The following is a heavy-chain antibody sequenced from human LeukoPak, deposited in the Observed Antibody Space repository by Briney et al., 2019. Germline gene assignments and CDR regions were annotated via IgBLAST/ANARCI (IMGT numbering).Heavy chain of an antibody. V-gene: IGHV3-30*18. D-gene: IGHD2-2*02. J-gene: IGHJ3*02. CDR3: AKSMWGVVVVPAAIPVDSFDI. Sequence: GRSLRLSCAASGFTFSSYGMHWVRQAPGKGLEWVAVISYDGSNEYYAYSVKGRFTISRDNSKNTLYLQMNSLRAEDTAVYYCAKSMWGVVVVPAAIPVDSFDIWGQGTMVTVSS. CDR2: ISYDGSNE. CDR1: GFTFSSYG.